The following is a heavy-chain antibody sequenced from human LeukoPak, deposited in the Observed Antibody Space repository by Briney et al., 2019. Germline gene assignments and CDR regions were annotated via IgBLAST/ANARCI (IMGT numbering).Heavy chain of an antibody. V-gene: IGHV1-18*04. CDR3: ARDDYDILTGYYFGLDY. D-gene: IGHD3-9*01. Sequence: ASVKVSCKASGYTFTSYGISWVRQAPGQGLEWMGWISAYNGNTNYAQKLQGRVTMTTDTSTSTAYTELRSLRSDDTAVYYWARDDYDILTGYYFGLDYWGQGTLVTVSS. J-gene: IGHJ4*02. CDR1: GYTFTSYG. CDR2: ISAYNGNT.